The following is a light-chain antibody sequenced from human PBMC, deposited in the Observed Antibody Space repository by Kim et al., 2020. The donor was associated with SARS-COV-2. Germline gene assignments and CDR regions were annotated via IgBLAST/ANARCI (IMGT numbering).Light chain of an antibody. Sequence: DIQMTQSPSSLSASVGDTVTITCRASKDINHYLAWFQQKPGKAPKSLIYGTSNLRGGVPSKFSGSGSATDFTLTISSLQPEDFATYYCQQYKSYPRTFGGGTKLEI. CDR1: KDINHY. CDR3: QQYKSYPRT. CDR2: GTS. V-gene: IGKV1-16*02. J-gene: IGKJ4*01.